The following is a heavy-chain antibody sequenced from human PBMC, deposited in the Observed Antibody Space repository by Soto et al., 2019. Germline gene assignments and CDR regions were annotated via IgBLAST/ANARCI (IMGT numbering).Heavy chain of an antibody. J-gene: IGHJ6*02. Sequence: PSETLSLTCTVSGGSISSGGYYWSWIRQHPGKGLEWIGYIYYSGSTYYSPSLKSRVTISVDTSKNQFSLKLSSVTAADTAVYYCARDLQNYGMDVWGQGTTVTVSS. CDR3: ARDLQNYGMDV. CDR1: GGSISSGGYY. V-gene: IGHV4-31*03. CDR2: IYYSGST.